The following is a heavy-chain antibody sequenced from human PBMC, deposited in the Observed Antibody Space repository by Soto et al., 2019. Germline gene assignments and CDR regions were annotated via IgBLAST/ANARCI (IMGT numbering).Heavy chain of an antibody. CDR1: GFTVSSNY. Sequence: AGGSLRLSCAASGFTVSSNYMSWVRQAPGKGLEWVSVIYSGGSTYYADSVKGRFTISRHNSKNTLYLQMNSLRAEDTAVYYCARDTSGGRSSYYYYGMDVWGQGTTVTVSS. D-gene: IGHD6-19*01. J-gene: IGHJ6*02. CDR2: IYSGGST. V-gene: IGHV3-53*04. CDR3: ARDTSGGRSSYYYYGMDV.